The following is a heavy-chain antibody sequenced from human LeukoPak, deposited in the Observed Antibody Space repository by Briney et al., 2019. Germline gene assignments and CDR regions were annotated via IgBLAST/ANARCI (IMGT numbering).Heavy chain of an antibody. Sequence: GASVKVSCKASGYTFTSYGISWVRQAPGQGLEWMGWISAYNGNTNYAQKLQGRVTMTTDTSTSTAYMELRSLRSDDTAVYYCARAAENLYSNYYGSGSSSRDSINAFDIWGQGTMVTVSS. D-gene: IGHD3-10*01. V-gene: IGHV1-18*01. CDR2: ISAYNGNT. CDR1: GYTFTSYG. J-gene: IGHJ3*02. CDR3: ARAAENLYSNYYGSGSSSRDSINAFDI.